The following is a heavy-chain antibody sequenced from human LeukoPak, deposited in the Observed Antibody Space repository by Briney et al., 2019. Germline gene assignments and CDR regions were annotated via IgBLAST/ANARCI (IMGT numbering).Heavy chain of an antibody. CDR3: ARAYSSGWSPYYYDSSGYYYPFDY. CDR1: GYSISSGYY. CDR2: IYHSGST. D-gene: IGHD3-22*01. V-gene: IGHV4-38-2*01. J-gene: IGHJ4*02. Sequence: SETLSLTCAVSGYSISSGYYWGWIRQPPGKGLEWIGIIYHSGSTYYNPSLKSRVTISVDTSKNQFSLKLSSVTDADTAVYYCARAYSSGWSPYYYDSSGYYYPFDYWGQGTLVTVSS.